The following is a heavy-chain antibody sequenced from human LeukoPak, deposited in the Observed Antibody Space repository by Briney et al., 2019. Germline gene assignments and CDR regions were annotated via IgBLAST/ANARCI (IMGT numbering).Heavy chain of an antibody. CDR3: VKDLRGSSNL. V-gene: IGHV3-64D*06. D-gene: IGHD1-26*01. J-gene: IGHJ4*02. CDR2: ISSNGGST. Sequence: GGSLRLSYSASGFSFSGYGIHWVRQAPGKGLEYVSGISSNGGSTYYADSVKGRFTISRDNSKNTLNLQMSSLRVEDTAVYYCVKDLRGSSNLWGQGTLVTVSS. CDR1: GFSFSGYG.